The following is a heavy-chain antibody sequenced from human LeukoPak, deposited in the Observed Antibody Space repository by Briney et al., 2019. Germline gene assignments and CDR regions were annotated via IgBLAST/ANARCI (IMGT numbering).Heavy chain of an antibody. V-gene: IGHV3-66*01. CDR3: ARDFSGY. CDR2: IYSGGST. CDR1: GATVNSNY. D-gene: IGHD3-10*01. J-gene: IGHJ4*01. Sequence: PGGSLRLSCVVSGATVNSNYMSWVRQAPGKGLEWVSVIYSGGSTYYADSVKGRFTISRDISKNTLYLQMNDPRAEDTAVYYCARDFSGYWGQGTLVTVSS.